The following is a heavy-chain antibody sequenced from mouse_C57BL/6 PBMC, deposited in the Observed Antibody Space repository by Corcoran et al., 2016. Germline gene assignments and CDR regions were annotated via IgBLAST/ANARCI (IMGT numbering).Heavy chain of an antibody. CDR3: ASEGLRPMDY. Sequence: EVQLQQSGPELVKPGASVKISCKASGYTFTDYYMNWVKQSHGKSLEWIGDINPNNGGTSYNQKFKGKATLTVDKSSSTAYMELLSLTSEDSAVYYCASEGLRPMDYWGQGTSVTVSS. J-gene: IGHJ4*01. CDR1: GYTFTDYY. D-gene: IGHD2-4*01. CDR2: INPNNGGT. V-gene: IGHV1-26*01.